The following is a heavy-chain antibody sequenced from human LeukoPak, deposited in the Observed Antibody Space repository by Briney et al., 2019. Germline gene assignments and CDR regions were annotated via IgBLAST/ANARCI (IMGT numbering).Heavy chain of an antibody. D-gene: IGHD3-16*01. CDR3: ARGRLSTTTVTSSYSYHMDD. CDR1: GYTFTGYY. Sequence: ASVKVSCKASGYTFTGYYMHWVRQAPGQGLEWMGWINPNSGATNYAQKLQGRVTMTRDMSISTAYVELSRLRSDDTAVYYCARGRLSTTTVTSSYSYHMDDWGKGTTVTATS. CDR2: INPNSGAT. V-gene: IGHV1-2*02. J-gene: IGHJ6*03.